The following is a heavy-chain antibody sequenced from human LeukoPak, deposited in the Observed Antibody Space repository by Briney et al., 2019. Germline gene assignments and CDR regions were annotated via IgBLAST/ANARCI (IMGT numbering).Heavy chain of an antibody. J-gene: IGHJ4*02. Sequence: SETLSLTCTVSGDSISSYYWSWIRQPPGRGLEWIGYIYYTGSTNYNPSLKSRVTISVDTSKNQFSLKLSSVTAADTAVYYCARHDHRYSGSYSFWNWGQGTLVTVSS. CDR3: ARHDHRYSGSYSFWN. CDR1: GDSISSYY. D-gene: IGHD1-26*01. CDR2: IYYTGST. V-gene: IGHV4-59*08.